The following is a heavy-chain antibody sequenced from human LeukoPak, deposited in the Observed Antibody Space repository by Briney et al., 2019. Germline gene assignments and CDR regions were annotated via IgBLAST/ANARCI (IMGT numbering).Heavy chain of an antibody. D-gene: IGHD4-17*01. V-gene: IGHV4-4*07. CDR2: IYTSGST. J-gene: IGHJ4*02. CDR1: GGSISTYY. CDR3: ARALLTTVTEAYYFDY. Sequence: SETLSLTCTVSGGSISTYYWSWIRQPAGKGLEWIGRIYTSGSTNYNPSLKSRVTMSVDTSKNQFSLKLSSVTAADTAVYYCARALLTTVTEAYYFDYWGQGTLVTVSS.